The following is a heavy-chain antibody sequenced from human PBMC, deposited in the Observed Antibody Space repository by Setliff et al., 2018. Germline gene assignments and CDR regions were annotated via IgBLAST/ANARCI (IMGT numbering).Heavy chain of an antibody. V-gene: IGHV5-10-1*01. CDR1: GYSFTRNW. CDR2: IDPSDSYT. CDR3: ARLRGATSYYYMDV. D-gene: IGHD1-26*01. Sequence: GESLKISCKGSGYSFTRNWISWVRQMPGKGLEWMGGIDPSDSYTNYSPSFQGHVPISADKSISTAYVQWSNLKASDTAMYYCARLRGATSYYYMDVWGKGTTVTVSS. J-gene: IGHJ6*03.